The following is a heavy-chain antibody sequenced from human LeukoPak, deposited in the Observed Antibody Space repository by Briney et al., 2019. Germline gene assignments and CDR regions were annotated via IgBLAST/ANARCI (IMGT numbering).Heavy chain of an antibody. CDR1: GFTFSTFD. CDR3: ARDVLQRH. CDR2: ISSSGSSI. J-gene: IGHJ4*02. V-gene: IGHV3-48*03. D-gene: IGHD2/OR15-2a*01. Sequence: PGGSLRLSCAASGFTFSTFDMNWVRQAPGKGLEWVSYISSSGSSIYYADSVKGRFTISRDNAKNSLFLQVDSLRAEDTAVYYCARDVLQRHWGQGTLVTVSS.